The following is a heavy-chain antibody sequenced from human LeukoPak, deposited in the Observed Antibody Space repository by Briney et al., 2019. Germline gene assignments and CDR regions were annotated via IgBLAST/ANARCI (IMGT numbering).Heavy chain of an antibody. V-gene: IGHV3-30*02. CDR2: VRYDESTK. Sequence: HPGGSLRLSWAAAGFTFSIYGMHWLRQAPGKGLEWVAFVRYDESTKFYADSVKGRFTISRDNSKTTLYLHMNSLRVEDTAVYYCAKDVPVAYFEYWGQGTLVTVSS. J-gene: IGHJ4*02. CDR3: AKDVPVAYFEY. CDR1: GFTFSIYG. D-gene: IGHD2-2*01.